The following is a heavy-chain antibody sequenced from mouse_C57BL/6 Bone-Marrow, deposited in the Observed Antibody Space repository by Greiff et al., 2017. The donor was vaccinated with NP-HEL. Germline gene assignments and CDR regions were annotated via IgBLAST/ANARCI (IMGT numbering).Heavy chain of an antibody. J-gene: IGHJ4*01. Sequence: DVKLVESGGGLVKPGGSLKLSCAASGFTFSDYGMHWVRQAPEKGLEWVAYISSGSSTIYYADTVKGRFTISRDNAKNTLFLQMTSLRSEDTAMYYCARETGNAMDYWGQGTSVTVSS. CDR2: ISSGSSTI. CDR3: ARETGNAMDY. V-gene: IGHV5-17*01. D-gene: IGHD4-1*01. CDR1: GFTFSDYG.